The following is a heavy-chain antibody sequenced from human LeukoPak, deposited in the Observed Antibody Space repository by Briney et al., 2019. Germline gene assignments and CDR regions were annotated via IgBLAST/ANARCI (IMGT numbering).Heavy chain of an antibody. CDR1: GFTFSTYW. CDR2: INSDESST. Sequence: GGSLRLSCAASGFTFSTYWMHWVRQAPGKGLVWVSRINSDESSTTYADSVKGRFTISRDNAKNTLYLKMNTLRAEDTAVYYCAKSRRAYCSGGSCFGLWDYWGQGTLVTVSS. D-gene: IGHD2-15*01. J-gene: IGHJ4*02. V-gene: IGHV3-74*01. CDR3: AKSRRAYCSGGSCFGLWDY.